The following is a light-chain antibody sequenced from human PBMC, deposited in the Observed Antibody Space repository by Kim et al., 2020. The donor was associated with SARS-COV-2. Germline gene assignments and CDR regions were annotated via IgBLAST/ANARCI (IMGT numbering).Light chain of an antibody. CDR3: NSRDTNDSVV. CDR2: GKN. V-gene: IGLV3-19*01. J-gene: IGLJ2*01. CDR1: SHRSYY. Sequence: VALGQKVGSTCRGESHRSYYATWCQQKPGQAPILVIYGKNNRPSGIPDRFSGASSGNTASLTITGTQAGDEADDYCNSRDTNDSVVFGGGTQLTVL.